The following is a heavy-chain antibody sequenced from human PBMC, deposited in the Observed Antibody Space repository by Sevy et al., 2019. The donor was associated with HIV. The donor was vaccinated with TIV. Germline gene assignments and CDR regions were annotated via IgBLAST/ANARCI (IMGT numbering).Heavy chain of an antibody. CDR3: ARQMHYYDSAGYYHWDY. Sequence: SETLSLTCTVSGGSISSSNYYWGWIRQPPGKGLEWIANIYYTGSTYYNPSLKSRVTIFADTSKNQFSRKLSSVTAAETAVYYCARQMHYYDSAGYYHWDYWGQGTLVTVSS. CDR2: IYYTGST. V-gene: IGHV4-39*01. J-gene: IGHJ4*02. CDR1: GGSISSSNYY. D-gene: IGHD3-22*01.